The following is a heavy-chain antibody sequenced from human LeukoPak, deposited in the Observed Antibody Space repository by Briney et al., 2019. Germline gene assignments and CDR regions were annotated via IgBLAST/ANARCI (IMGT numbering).Heavy chain of an antibody. Sequence: GGSLRLSCVASGFTFSSHEMNWVRQAPGKGLEWISYINGRVVVVDYAASVKGRFTISRDNAQNSLFLQMNNLSDEDTAVYYCARDGDRGWDLDYWGQGNLVTVSS. J-gene: IGHJ4*02. CDR3: ARDGDRGWDLDY. CDR1: GFTFSSHE. D-gene: IGHD1-26*01. CDR2: INGRVVVV. V-gene: IGHV3-48*03.